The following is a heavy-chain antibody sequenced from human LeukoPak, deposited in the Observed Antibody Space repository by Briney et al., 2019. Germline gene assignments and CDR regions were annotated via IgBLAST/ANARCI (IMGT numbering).Heavy chain of an antibody. J-gene: IGHJ3*02. D-gene: IGHD6-13*01. CDR3: ASAAAGISRYHAFDI. CDR1: GGTCSSYA. V-gene: IGHV1-18*01. CDR2: ISAYNGNT. Sequence: ASVKVSCKASGGTCSSYAISWVRQAPGQGLEWMGWISAYNGNTNYAQKLEGRVTMTTDTSTSTAYMELRSLRSDDTAVYYCASAAAGISRYHAFDIWGQGTMVTVSS.